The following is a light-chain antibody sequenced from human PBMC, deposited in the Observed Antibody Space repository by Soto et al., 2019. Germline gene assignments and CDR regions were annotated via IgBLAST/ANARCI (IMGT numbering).Light chain of an antibody. CDR3: QQTYSTPRT. J-gene: IGKJ1*01. V-gene: IGKV1-39*01. Sequence: DVQMTQSPSSLSASVGDRVTITCRASQSISNYLTWYQQTPGKAPKLLIYTASSLQTGVPSRFSGSGSGTDFTLTISSLHPEDFATYYCQQTYSTPRTFGQGTKVEIK. CDR2: TAS. CDR1: QSISNY.